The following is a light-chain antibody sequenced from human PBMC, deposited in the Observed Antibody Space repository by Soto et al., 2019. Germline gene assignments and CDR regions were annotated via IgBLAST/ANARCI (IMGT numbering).Light chain of an antibody. CDR2: DNT. V-gene: IGLV1-40*01. Sequence: QSVLTQPPSVSGAPGQRVTISCTGRSSNIGAGYDVHWYQQLPGAAPKLLIYDNTNRPSGIPDRFSGSKSGTSASLAITGIQAEDEADYYCQSYDSSLSGYVFGSGTKVTVL. CDR1: SSNIGAGYD. J-gene: IGLJ1*01. CDR3: QSYDSSLSGYV.